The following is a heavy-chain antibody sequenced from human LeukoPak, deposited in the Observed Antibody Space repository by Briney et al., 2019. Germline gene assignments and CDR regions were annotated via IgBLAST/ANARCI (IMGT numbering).Heavy chain of an antibody. CDR1: GGTFSSYA. J-gene: IGHJ4*02. V-gene: IGHV1-69*05. Sequence: GASVKVSCKASGGTFSSYAISWVRQAPGQGLEWMGGIIPIFGTANYAQKFQGRVTITTDESTSTAYMELRSLRSDDTAVYYCARGDYYGSGTYYKKTVDYWGQGTLVTVSS. CDR3: ARGDYYGSGTYYKKTVDY. CDR2: IIPIFGTA. D-gene: IGHD3-10*01.